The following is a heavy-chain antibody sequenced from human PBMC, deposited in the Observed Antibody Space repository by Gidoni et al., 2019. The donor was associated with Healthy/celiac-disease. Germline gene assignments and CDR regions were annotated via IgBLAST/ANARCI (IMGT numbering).Heavy chain of an antibody. J-gene: IGHJ6*02. V-gene: IGHV4-31*02. Sequence: EWIGYIYYSGSTYYNPSLKSRVTISVDTSKNQFSLKLSSVTAADTAVYYCARDQVVPAATAVGMDVWGQGTTVTVSS. CDR3: ARDQVVPAATAVGMDV. CDR2: IYYSGST. D-gene: IGHD2-2*01.